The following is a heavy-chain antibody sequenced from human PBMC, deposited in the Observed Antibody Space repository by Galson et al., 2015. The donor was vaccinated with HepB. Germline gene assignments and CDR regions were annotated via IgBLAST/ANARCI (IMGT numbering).Heavy chain of an antibody. Sequence: SLRLSCAASGFTFSSYGMHWVRQAPGKGLEWVAVISYDGSNKYYADSVKGRFTISRDNSKNTLYLQMNSLRAEDTAVYYCAKDLRTLVVAHPDAFDIWGQGTMVTVSS. CDR3: AKDLRTLVVAHPDAFDI. CDR1: GFTFSSYG. J-gene: IGHJ3*02. CDR2: ISYDGSNK. D-gene: IGHD3-22*01. V-gene: IGHV3-30*18.